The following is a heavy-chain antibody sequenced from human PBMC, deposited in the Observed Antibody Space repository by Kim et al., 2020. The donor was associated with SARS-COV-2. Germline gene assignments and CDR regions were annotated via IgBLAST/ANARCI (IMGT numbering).Heavy chain of an antibody. J-gene: IGHJ6*02. CDR1: GFTFSSYA. Sequence: GGSLRLSCAASGFTFSSYAMHWVRQAPGKGLEWVAVISYDGSNKYYADSVKGRFTISRDNSKNTLYLQMNSLRAEDTAVYYCARQTENYDSLTGWSYYYYGMDVWGQGATVTGSS. D-gene: IGHD3-9*01. V-gene: IGHV3-30-3*01. CDR3: ARQTENYDSLTGWSYYYYGMDV. CDR2: ISYDGSNK.